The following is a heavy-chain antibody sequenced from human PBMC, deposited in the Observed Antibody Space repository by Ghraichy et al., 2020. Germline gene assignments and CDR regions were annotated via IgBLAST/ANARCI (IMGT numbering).Heavy chain of an antibody. CDR2: IRSKTEGEAT. CDR3: VRDRPLDY. V-gene: IGHV3-49*03. CDR1: GFTFGDYA. Sequence: GGSLRLSCTTSGFTFGDYAMSWFRQAPGKGLEWVGFIRSKTEGEATQYAASVRGRFTISRDDSKSIAYLQMNSLKTDDTAMYYCVRDRPLDYWGQGTLVTVSS. J-gene: IGHJ4*02.